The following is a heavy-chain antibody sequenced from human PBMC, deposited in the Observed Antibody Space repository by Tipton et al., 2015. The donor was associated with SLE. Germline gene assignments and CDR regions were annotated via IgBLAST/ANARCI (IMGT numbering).Heavy chain of an antibody. D-gene: IGHD2-2*01. CDR3: ARVLVVPAARGAFDI. CDR2: IWSDGDNK. Sequence: SLRLSCAASGFTFSSYGMHWVRQDPGKGLEWVAVIWSDGDNKYYADYVKGRFTISRDNSKNTLYLQMNSLRAEDTAVYYCARVLVVPAARGAFDIWGQGTMVTVSS. CDR1: GFTFSSYG. J-gene: IGHJ3*02. V-gene: IGHV3-33*01.